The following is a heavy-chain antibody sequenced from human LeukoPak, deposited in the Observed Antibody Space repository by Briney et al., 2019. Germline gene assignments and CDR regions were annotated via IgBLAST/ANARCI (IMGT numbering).Heavy chain of an antibody. Sequence: AETLSLTCSVSGGSISTYYWSWIRQPPGKGLEWIGYNYNRGTTNYNPSLKSRVTISVDRSKNQFSLSLTSVTAADTAVYYCARERASAGPHFEHWGRGILVTVSS. CDR2: NYNRGTT. D-gene: IGHD6-13*01. CDR1: GGSISTYY. J-gene: IGHJ4*02. CDR3: ARERASAGPHFEH. V-gene: IGHV4-59*01.